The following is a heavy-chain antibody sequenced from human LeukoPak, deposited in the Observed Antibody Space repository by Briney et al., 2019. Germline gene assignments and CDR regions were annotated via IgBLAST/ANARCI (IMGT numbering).Heavy chain of an antibody. CDR2: IYSGGAT. D-gene: IGHD3-16*01. V-gene: IGHV3-53*01. Sequence: GGFLRLSCAASGFTVSINYMNWVRQTPGKGLEWVSVIYSGGATYYADPVKGRFTISRDNSKNTLYLQMNSLRPEDTAVYYCVRQMGMGVDSWGQGTLVTVSS. J-gene: IGHJ4*02. CDR1: GFTVSINY. CDR3: VRQMGMGVDS.